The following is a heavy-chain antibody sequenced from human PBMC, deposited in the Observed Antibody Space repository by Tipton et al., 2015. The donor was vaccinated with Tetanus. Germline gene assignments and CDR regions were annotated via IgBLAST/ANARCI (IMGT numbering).Heavy chain of an antibody. Sequence: TLSLTCTVSGDSVRGGDYQWNWIRQPPGKGLEWLAYISNSGRTNSNYSLKSRIAVSRDTSKNQFSLRLSSVTAADSAVYYCARLTGHPMDVVDYYYFGMDVWGQGTKVTVSS. V-gene: IGHV4-61*08. CDR1: GDSVRGGDYQ. J-gene: IGHJ6*02. CDR2: ISNSGRT. D-gene: IGHD3-10*01. CDR3: ARLTGHPMDVVDYYYFGMDV.